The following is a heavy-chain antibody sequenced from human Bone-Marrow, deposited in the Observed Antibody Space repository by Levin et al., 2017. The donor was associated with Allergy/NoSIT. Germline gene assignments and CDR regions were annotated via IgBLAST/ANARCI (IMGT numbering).Heavy chain of an antibody. J-gene: IGHJ4*02. Sequence: TASETLSLTCSVSAGSISSSSYYWGWIRQPPGKGLEWIGSIYYSGYTYYNPSLKSRVTISVDTSMNQFSLKLTSVTAADTAVYYCEVDSRGPTHYWGQGTLVTVSS. CDR2: IYYSGYT. CDR3: EVDSRGPTHY. V-gene: IGHV4-39*01. CDR1: AGSISSSSYY. D-gene: IGHD3-10*01.